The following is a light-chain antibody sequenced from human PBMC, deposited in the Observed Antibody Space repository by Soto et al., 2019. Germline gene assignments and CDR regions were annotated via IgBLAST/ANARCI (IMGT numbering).Light chain of an antibody. CDR1: TSNIGNNY. CDR3: GTWDSSLSTGV. J-gene: IGLJ2*01. V-gene: IGLV1-51*01. Sequence: QSVLTQPPSVSAAPGQKVTIFCTGSTSNIGNNYVAWYQQLPGTAPKLLIYDNDKRPSVVPDRFSGSKSGTSATLGITGLQTGDEADYYCGTWDSSLSTGVFGAGTKLTVL. CDR2: DND.